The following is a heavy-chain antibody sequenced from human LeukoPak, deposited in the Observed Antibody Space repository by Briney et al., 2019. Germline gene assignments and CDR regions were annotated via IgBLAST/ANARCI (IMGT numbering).Heavy chain of an antibody. J-gene: IGHJ4*02. CDR1: GITVTNAW. D-gene: IGHD3-22*01. V-gene: IGHV3-15*01. CDR3: TTGTWLSQDY. Sequence: GGSLRLSCAAPGITVTNAWMSWVRQAPGKGLEWVGRIKDKTDGGTTDYAAPVKDRFTISRDDSKNTLYLQMNSLKTEDTAVYYCTTGTWLSQDYWGQGTLVTVSS. CDR2: IKDKTDGGTT.